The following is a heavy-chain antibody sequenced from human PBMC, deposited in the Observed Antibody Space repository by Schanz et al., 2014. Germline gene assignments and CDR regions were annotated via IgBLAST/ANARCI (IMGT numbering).Heavy chain of an antibody. J-gene: IGHJ4*01. CDR3: ARIQIATEELLQRTGSGSIEDY. D-gene: IGHD3-10*01. CDR1: GYTFTSYG. Sequence: SGYTFTSYGITWVRQAQGKGLYWMGWISAYSGNTNYAQKFQGRVTLTTETSTSTAYFELRSLRCDETDMYHCARIQIATEELLQRTGSGSIEDY. CDR2: ISAYSGNT. V-gene: IGHV1-18*01.